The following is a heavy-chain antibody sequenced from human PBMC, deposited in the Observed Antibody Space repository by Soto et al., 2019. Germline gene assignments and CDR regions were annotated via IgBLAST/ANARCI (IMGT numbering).Heavy chain of an antibody. CDR2: IYYSGST. Sequence: PSETLSLTCTVSGGSISSYYWSWIRQPPGKGLEWIGYIYYSGSTNYNPSLKSRVTISVDTSKNQFSLKLSSVTAADTAVYYCARDTGTDNWFEPSGQGTLVTVSS. D-gene: IGHD1-1*01. J-gene: IGHJ5*02. CDR3: ARDTGTDNWFEP. V-gene: IGHV4-59*01. CDR1: GGSISSYY.